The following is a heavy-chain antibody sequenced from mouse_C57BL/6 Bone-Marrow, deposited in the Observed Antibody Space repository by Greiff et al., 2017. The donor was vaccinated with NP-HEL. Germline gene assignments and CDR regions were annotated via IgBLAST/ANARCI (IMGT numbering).Heavy chain of an antibody. Sequence: DVQLQESGAELVRPGASVKLSCTASGFNIKDDYMHWVKQRPEQGLEWIGWIDPENGDTEYASKFQGKATITADTSSNTAYLQLSSLTSEDTAVYYCTPITTVVAHFDYWGQGTTLTVSS. CDR3: TPITTVVAHFDY. CDR1: GFNIKDDY. D-gene: IGHD1-1*01. J-gene: IGHJ2*01. V-gene: IGHV14-4*01. CDR2: IDPENGDT.